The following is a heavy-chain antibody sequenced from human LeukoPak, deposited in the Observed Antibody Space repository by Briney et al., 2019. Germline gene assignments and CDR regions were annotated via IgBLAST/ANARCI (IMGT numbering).Heavy chain of an antibody. CDR1: GFTVSSNY. Sequence: GGSLRLSCAASGFTVSSNYMSWVRQAPGKGLEWVSVIYSGGSTYYADSVKGRFTISRDNSKNTLYLQMNSLRAEDTAVYYCATSSSSLVFDYWGQGTLVTDSS. D-gene: IGHD6-6*01. V-gene: IGHV3-66*02. CDR3: ATSSSSLVFDY. CDR2: IYSGGST. J-gene: IGHJ4*02.